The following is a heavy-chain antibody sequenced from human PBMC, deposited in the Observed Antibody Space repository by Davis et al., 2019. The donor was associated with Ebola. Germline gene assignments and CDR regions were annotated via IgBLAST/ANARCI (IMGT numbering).Heavy chain of an antibody. Sequence: SETLSLTCAVSGGSISSGGYSWSWIRQPPGQGLEWIGYIYYSGSTNYNPSLKSRVTISVDTSKNQFSLKLSSVTAADTAVYYCSRDRSYWFDPWGQGTLVTVSS. V-gene: IGHV4-61*08. J-gene: IGHJ5*02. CDR2: IYYSGST. CDR1: GGSISSGGYS. CDR3: SRDRSYWFDP.